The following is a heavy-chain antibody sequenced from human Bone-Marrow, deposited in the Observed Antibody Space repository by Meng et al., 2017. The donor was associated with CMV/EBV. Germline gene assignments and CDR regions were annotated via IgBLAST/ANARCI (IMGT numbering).Heavy chain of an antibody. CDR2: IKSKTDGGTI. V-gene: IGHV3-15*01. CDR3: NTDRNIADHPDDYYVIDV. CDR1: GFTLSGAW. Sequence: GESLKISFAASGFTLSGAWMNWVRQAPGKGLEWVGRIKSKTDGGTIDYAAPVKGRFTISRDDSKSTVYLQMNGLKTEDTAIYYCNTDRNIADHPDDYYVIDVWGQGTTVTVSS. D-gene: IGHD2-15*01. J-gene: IGHJ6*02.